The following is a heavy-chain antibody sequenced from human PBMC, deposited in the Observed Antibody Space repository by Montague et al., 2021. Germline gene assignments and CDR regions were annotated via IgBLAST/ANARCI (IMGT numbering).Heavy chain of an antibody. CDR2: HYYSGNS. J-gene: IGHJ5*02. V-gene: IGHV4-39*01. D-gene: IGHD6-13*01. CDR3: ARVFSRWFAGCCDP. Sequence: SETLSLTCAVSGASITSNFYSWGWIPHSPGKDLDWDVNHYYSGNSIYKPSLKSRITMAVDTSKNQFSLKLSSVAAADTAIYYCARVFSRWFAGCCDPWGQGTLVTVSS. CDR1: GASITSNFYS.